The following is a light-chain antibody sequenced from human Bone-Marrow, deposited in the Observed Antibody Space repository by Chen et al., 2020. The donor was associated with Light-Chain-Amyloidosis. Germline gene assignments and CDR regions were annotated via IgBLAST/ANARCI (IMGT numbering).Light chain of an antibody. CDR3: QVWDRSSDRPV. J-gene: IGLJ3*02. CDR2: DDS. Sequence: SYVLTQPSSVSVAPGQTATIACGGNNIGSTSGHWYQQTPGQAPLLVVYDDSDRPSGIHERWSGSNSGNTATLTISGVEAGDEADYYCQVWDRSSDRPVFGGGTKLTGL. V-gene: IGLV3-21*02. CDR1: NIGSTS.